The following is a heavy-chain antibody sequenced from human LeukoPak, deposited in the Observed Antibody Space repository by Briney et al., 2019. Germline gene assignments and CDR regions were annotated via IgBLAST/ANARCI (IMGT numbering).Heavy chain of an antibody. J-gene: IGHJ6*03. CDR2: INPNSGGT. Sequence: ASVTVSCKASGYTFTSYYMHWVRQAPGQGLEWMGWINPNSGGTHFAQEFQGRVTMTRDTSINTAYMDLSRLRSDDTAVYYCAREYGVNLGSYYFMDVWGKGTTVTVSS. CDR3: AREYGVNLGSYYFMDV. D-gene: IGHD4/OR15-4a*01. CDR1: GYTFTSYY. V-gene: IGHV1-2*02.